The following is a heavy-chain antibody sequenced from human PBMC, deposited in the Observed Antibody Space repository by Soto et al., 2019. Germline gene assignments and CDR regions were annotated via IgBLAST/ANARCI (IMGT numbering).Heavy chain of an antibody. V-gene: IGHV3-33*01. CDR2: IWNDGSNS. Sequence: QVQLVESGGGVVQPGRSLRLSCAASGFTFNNYGMQWVRQAPGKGLECLAAIWNDGSNSSYANSVKGRCTISRDNSKNTLYLQMSSLRADDTAVYYCARRQIPPPTRGAANARGGMDVWGQGTTVTVSS. CDR3: ARRQIPPPTRGAANARGGMDV. D-gene: IGHD6-13*01. J-gene: IGHJ6*02. CDR1: GFTFNNYG.